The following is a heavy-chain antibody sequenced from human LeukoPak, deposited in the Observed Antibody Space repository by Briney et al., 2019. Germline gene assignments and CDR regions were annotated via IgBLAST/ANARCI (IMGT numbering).Heavy chain of an antibody. V-gene: IGHV3-23*01. CDR2: ISGSGGST. CDR1: GFTFSSYA. D-gene: IGHD3-22*01. J-gene: IGHJ6*02. CDR3: ASKSHDSSGYYYYYGMDV. Sequence: GGSLRLSCAASGFTFSSYAMSWVRQAPGKGLEWVSAISGSGGSTYYADSVKGRFTISRDNSKNTLYLQMNSLRAEDTAVYYCASKSHDSSGYYYYYGMDVWGQGITVTVFS.